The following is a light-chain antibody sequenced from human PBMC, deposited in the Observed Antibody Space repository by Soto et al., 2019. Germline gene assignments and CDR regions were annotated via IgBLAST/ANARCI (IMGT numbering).Light chain of an antibody. CDR3: MQALQTPRT. J-gene: IGKJ1*01. CDR1: QSLLHSNGYNY. CDR2: LGS. V-gene: IGKV2-28*01. Sequence: DIVMTQSPLSLPVTPGEPASISCRSSQSLLHSNGYNYLDWYLQKPGQSPQLLIYLGSNRASGVPDRFSGSGSGTDFTRKISRVEAEDVGNYYCMQALQTPRTFGQGTKVEIK.